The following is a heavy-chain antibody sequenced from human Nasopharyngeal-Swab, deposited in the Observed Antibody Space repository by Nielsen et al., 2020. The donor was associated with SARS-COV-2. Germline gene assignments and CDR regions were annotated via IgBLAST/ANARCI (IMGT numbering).Heavy chain of an antibody. V-gene: IGHV3-53*01. CDR1: GFTVSSNY. Sequence: GESLKISCAASGFTVSSNYMSWVRQAPGKGLEWVSVIYSGGSTYYADSVKGRSTISRDNSKNTLYLQMNSLRAEDTAVYYCARGDYFDYWGQGTLVTVSS. J-gene: IGHJ4*02. CDR2: IYSGGST. CDR3: ARGDYFDY.